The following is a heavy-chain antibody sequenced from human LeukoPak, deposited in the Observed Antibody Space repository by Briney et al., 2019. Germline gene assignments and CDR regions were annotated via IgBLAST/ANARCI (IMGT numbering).Heavy chain of an antibody. Sequence: GGPLRLSCAASGFTFSSYEMNWVRQAPGKGLEWVSSISNSSPNIYYADSVKGRFTISRDSAKDSLFLQMNSLRAEDTAVYYCARALHDSSGYYFDYWGQGTLVTVSS. CDR2: ISNSSPNI. V-gene: IGHV3-21*01. D-gene: IGHD3-22*01. CDR1: GFTFSSYE. CDR3: ARALHDSSGYYFDY. J-gene: IGHJ4*02.